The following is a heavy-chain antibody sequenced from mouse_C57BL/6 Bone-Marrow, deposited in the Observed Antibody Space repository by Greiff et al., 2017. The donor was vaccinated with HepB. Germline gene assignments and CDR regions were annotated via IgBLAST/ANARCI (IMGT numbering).Heavy chain of an antibody. J-gene: IGHJ3*01. V-gene: IGHV1-26*01. CDR1: GYTFTDYY. CDR2: INPNNGGT. Sequence: VQLQQSGPELVKPGASVKISCKASGYTFTDYYMNWVKQSHGKSLEWIGDINPNNGGTSYNQKFKGKATLTVEKSSSTAYMELRSLTSEDAAVYYCARGYYGSSYGFAYWGQGTLVTVSA. D-gene: IGHD1-1*01. CDR3: ARGYYGSSYGFAY.